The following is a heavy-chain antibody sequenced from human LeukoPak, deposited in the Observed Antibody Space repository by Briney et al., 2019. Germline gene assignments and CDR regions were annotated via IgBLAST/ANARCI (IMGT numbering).Heavy chain of an antibody. CDR1: GYRFRSYW. CDR3: ARLHPTYCTSGMCYWFDP. V-gene: IGHV5-10-1*01. Sequence: PGESLKISCKGSGYRFRSYWITWVRQMPGKGLEWVGRIDPSDSYTNYSPSFEGHVTISADKSISTAYLQWSSLKASDTAMYYCARLHPTYCTSGMCYWFDPWGQGTLVTVSS. J-gene: IGHJ5*02. CDR2: IDPSDSYT. D-gene: IGHD2-8*01.